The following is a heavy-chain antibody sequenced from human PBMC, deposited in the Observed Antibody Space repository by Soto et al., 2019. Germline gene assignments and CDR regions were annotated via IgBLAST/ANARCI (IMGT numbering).Heavy chain of an antibody. CDR1: GYTFTSYD. CDR2: MNPNSGNT. J-gene: IGHJ4*02. V-gene: IGHV1-8*01. Sequence: ASWKVSCKASGYTFTSYDINWVRQATGQGLEWMGWMNPNSGNTGYAQKFQGRVTMTRNTSISTAYMELSSLRSEDTAVYYCARGRGITIFGVVIDFDYWGQGTLVTVSS. D-gene: IGHD3-3*01. CDR3: ARGRGITIFGVVIDFDY.